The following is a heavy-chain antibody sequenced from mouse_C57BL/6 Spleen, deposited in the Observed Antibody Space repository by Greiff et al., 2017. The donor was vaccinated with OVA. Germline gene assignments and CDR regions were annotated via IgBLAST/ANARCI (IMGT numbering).Heavy chain of an antibody. D-gene: IGHD4-1*01. CDR1: GYAFSSSW. Sequence: VQLQQSGPELVKPGASVKISCKASGYAFSSSWMNWVKQRPGKGLEWIGRIYPGDGDTNYNGKFKGKATLTADKSSSTAYMQLSSLTSEDSAVYFCARSNWDRNYFDDWGQGTTLTVSS. V-gene: IGHV1-82*01. CDR2: IYPGDGDT. CDR3: ARSNWDRNYFDD. J-gene: IGHJ2*01.